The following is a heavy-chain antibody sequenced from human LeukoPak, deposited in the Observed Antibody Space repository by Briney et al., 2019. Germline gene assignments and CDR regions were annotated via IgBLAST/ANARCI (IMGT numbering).Heavy chain of an antibody. V-gene: IGHV1-24*01. J-gene: IGHJ4*02. CDR2: FAPEYDGT. CDR1: GYSLSDLA. D-gene: IGHD3-3*01. Sequence: ASVKVSCKVSGYSLSDLAIHWVRQAPGKGLEWMGGFAPEYDGTVYAQRFQGRVTMTEDTSRDIAYMELSSLKFDDAAVYYCATFMVRLPGFWSGSSFDFWGRGTLVTVSS. CDR3: ATFMVRLPGFWSGSSFDF.